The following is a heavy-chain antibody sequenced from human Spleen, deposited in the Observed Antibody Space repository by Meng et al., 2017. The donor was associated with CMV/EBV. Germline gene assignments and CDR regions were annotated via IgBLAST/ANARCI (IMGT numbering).Heavy chain of an antibody. CDR2: MSFDGNSK. J-gene: IGHJ3*02. Sequence: GESLKISCVASGFTFSTYAMHWFRQAPGKGLEWVASMSFDGNSKYYADSVKGRFIISRDNPKNTLYLQMNSLRGDDTAVYYCARDGTVAGAFDIWGLGTLVTVSS. V-gene: IGHV3-30*04. CDR3: ARDGTVAGAFDI. CDR1: GFTFSTYA. D-gene: IGHD6-19*01.